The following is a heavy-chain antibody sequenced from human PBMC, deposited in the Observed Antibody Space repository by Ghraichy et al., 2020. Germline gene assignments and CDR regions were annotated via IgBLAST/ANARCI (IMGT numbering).Heavy chain of an antibody. V-gene: IGHV3-21*01. J-gene: IGHJ4*02. D-gene: IGHD3-16*02. CDR3: ARGDLDYDYIWGSYRPRTFDY. Sequence: GSLRLSCAASGFTFSSYSMNWVRQAPGKGLEWVSSISSSSSYIYYADSVKGRFTISRDNAKNSLYLQMNSLRAEDTAVYYCARGDLDYDYIWGSYRPRTFDYWGQGTLVTVSS. CDR1: GFTFSSYS. CDR2: ISSSSSYI.